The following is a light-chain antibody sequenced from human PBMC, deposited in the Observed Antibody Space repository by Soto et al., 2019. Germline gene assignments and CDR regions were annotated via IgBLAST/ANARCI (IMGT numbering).Light chain of an antibody. V-gene: IGLV2-8*01. J-gene: IGLJ1*01. CDR2: EVS. CDR3: SSYAGSNNYV. Sequence: QSVLTQPPSASGSPGQSVTISCTGTSSDVGGYKYVSWYQQHPGKAPKVMIYEVSKRPSGVPNRFSGPKSGNTASLTVSGLQAEDEADYYCSSYAGSNNYVFXTGTKVTVL. CDR1: SSDVGGYKY.